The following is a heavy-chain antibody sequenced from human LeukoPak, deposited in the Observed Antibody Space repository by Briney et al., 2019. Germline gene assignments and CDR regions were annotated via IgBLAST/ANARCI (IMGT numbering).Heavy chain of an antibody. CDR1: GDSVSSNSAA. J-gene: IGHJ5*02. V-gene: IGHV4-61*01. Sequence: SQTLSLTCAISGDSVSSNSAAWSWIRQPPGKGLEWIGYIYYSGSTNYNPSLKSRVTISVDTSKNQFSLKLSSVTAADTAVYYCARAGIAVAGTNWFDPWGQGTLVTVSS. D-gene: IGHD6-19*01. CDR3: ARAGIAVAGTNWFDP. CDR2: IYYSGST.